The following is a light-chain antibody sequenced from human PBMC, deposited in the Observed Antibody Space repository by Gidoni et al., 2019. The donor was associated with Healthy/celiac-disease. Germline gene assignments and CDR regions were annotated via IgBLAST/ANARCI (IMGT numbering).Light chain of an antibody. CDR1: KLGDKY. CDR3: QAWDSIPHVV. Sequence: SYELTHPPSVSVSPGQTASITCSGDKLGDKYACWYQQKPGQSPVLVIYQDSKRPSGIPERFSGSNSGNTATLTISGTQAMDEADYYCQAWDSIPHVVFGGGTKLTVL. CDR2: QDS. V-gene: IGLV3-1*01. J-gene: IGLJ2*01.